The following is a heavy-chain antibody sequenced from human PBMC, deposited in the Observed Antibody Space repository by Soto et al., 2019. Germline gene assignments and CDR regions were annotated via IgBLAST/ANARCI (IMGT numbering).Heavy chain of an antibody. D-gene: IGHD3-9*01. J-gene: IGHJ4*02. CDR1: GFTFSSYG. CDR3: AILGLFDWLGSDYY. Sequence: GGSLRLSCAASGFTFSSYGMHWVRQAPGKGLEWVAVISYDGSNKYYADSVKGRFTISRDNSKNTLYLQMNSLRAEDTAVYYCAILGLFDWLGSDYYRGQGTLVTVSS. CDR2: ISYDGSNK. V-gene: IGHV3-30*03.